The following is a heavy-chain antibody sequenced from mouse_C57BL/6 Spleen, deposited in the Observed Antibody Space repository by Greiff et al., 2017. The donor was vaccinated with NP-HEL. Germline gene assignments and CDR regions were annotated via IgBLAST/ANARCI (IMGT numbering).Heavy chain of an antibody. D-gene: IGHD2-5*01. V-gene: IGHV1-5*01. CDR2: IYPGNSDT. J-gene: IGHJ4*01. CDR1: GYTFTSYW. Sequence: EVLLVESGTVLARPGASVKMSCKTSGYTFTSYWMHWVKQRPGQGLEWIGTIYPGNSDTSYNQKFKGKAKLTAVTSSSTAYMELSSLTNDEFAVYDCTIGDSNYGWAIDYWGQGTSVTVSS. CDR3: TIGDSNYGWAIDY.